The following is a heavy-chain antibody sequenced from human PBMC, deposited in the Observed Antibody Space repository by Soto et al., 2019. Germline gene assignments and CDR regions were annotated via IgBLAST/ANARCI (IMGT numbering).Heavy chain of an antibody. D-gene: IGHD4-17*01. Sequence: PGGSLRLSCAASGFTFSSYWMSWVRQAPGKGLEWVANIKQDGSEKYYVDSVKGRFTISRDNAKNSLYLQMNSLRAEDTAVYYCAIDPPTVTTFWYYWGQGTLVTVSS. V-gene: IGHV3-7*05. CDR2: IKQDGSEK. J-gene: IGHJ4*02. CDR1: GFTFSSYW. CDR3: AIDPPTVTTFWYY.